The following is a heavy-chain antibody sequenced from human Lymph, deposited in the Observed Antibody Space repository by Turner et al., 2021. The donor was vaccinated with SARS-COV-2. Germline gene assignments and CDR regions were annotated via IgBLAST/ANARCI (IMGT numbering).Heavy chain of an antibody. CDR1: GFTFSSFA. J-gene: IGHJ4*02. CDR2: ISNDGSNK. D-gene: IGHD1-1*01. V-gene: IGHV3-30-3*01. CDR3: ARGLSGNDYFFDY. Sequence: VQPVRCLRLPFAASGFTFSSFAMHWVRQAPGKGLEWVALISNDGSNKYYADSVKGRFTISRDNSKNTLYLHMNSLRAEDTAVYYCARGLSGNDYFFDYWGQGTLVTVSS.